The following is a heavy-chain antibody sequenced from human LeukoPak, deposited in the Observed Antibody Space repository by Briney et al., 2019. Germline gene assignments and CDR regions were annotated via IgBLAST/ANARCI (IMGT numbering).Heavy chain of an antibody. V-gene: IGHV3-23*01. J-gene: IGHJ4*02. CDR1: GFVFSSYA. CDR2: LSDSGGKT. CDR3: AKVGLRLGGDY. Sequence: GGSLRLSCAASGFVFSSYAMSWVRQAPGKGLEWVSTLSDSGGKTYYAGSVKGRFTISRDNSKNTLYLQMNSLRAEDTAVYYCAKVGLRLGGDYWGQGTLVTVSS. D-gene: IGHD4-17*01.